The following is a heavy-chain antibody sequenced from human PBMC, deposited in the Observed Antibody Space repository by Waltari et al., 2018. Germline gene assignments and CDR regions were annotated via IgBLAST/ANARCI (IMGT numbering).Heavy chain of an antibody. J-gene: IGHJ4*02. CDR1: GDSMSSSDW. D-gene: IGHD2-15*01. CDR3: ARDRGRGIYLDS. CDR2: IQRSGRT. Sequence: QMQLQESGPGLVKPSGTLSLTCPVSGDSMSSSDWWSWVRQTPEKGLEWIGQIQRSGRTHYNPSFESRVTISIDTSKNQFSLKVTSTTAADTAVYYCARDRGRGIYLDSWGRGTLVTVSP. V-gene: IGHV4-4*02.